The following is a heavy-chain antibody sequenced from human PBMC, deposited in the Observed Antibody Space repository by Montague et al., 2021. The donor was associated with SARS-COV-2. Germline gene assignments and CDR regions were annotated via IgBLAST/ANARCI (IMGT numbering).Heavy chain of an antibody. Sequence: SETLSLTCAVYSGSLSGYYWSWIRQRPGEGLEWIAEISNSGSTSYNQYLKSRVTISVDTSKNQFSLKLSSASAADTAVYYCARVPYRLLFVPRYYGMDVWGQGTTVTVSS. J-gene: IGHJ6*02. D-gene: IGHD2-2*01. V-gene: IGHV4-34*01. CDR1: SGSLSGYY. CDR2: ISNSGST. CDR3: ARVPYRLLFVPRYYGMDV.